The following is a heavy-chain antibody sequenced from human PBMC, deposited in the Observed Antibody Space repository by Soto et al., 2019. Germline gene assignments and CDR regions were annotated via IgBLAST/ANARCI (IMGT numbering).Heavy chain of an antibody. CDR2: INHSGNT. J-gene: IGHJ5*02. CDR1: GAFLTAKY. D-gene: IGHD2-21*01. Sequence: SETLSLTGAIYGAFLTAKYRHWLRQPPGKGRQWREEINHSGNTKYNPHRRSRVTISIDTSKHQLSLNLRSVSAADTAVYYCERGRGDFDAWGQGT. V-gene: IGHV4-34*01. CDR3: ERGRGDFDA.